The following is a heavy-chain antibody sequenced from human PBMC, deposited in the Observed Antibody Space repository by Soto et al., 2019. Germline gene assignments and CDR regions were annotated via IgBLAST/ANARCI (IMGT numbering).Heavy chain of an antibody. CDR3: ARYLNTAGWFDP. CDR2: INYSGST. D-gene: IGHD2-2*01. V-gene: IGHV4-31*03. CDR1: GGSISSGGYF. Sequence: QVRMQESGPGLVKPSQTLSITCSVSGGSISSGGYFWSWIRQHQGTGLEWIGYINYSGSTYYNPSLKSRVTISVDTSKNQFSLQLSSVTAADTSLYYCARYLNTAGWFDPWGQGTLVTVSS. J-gene: IGHJ5*02.